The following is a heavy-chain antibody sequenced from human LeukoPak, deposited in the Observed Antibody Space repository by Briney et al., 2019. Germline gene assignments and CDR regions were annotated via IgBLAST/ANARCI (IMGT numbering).Heavy chain of an antibody. CDR1: GCTFTDYY. CDR2: INPNSGGT. J-gene: IGHJ4*02. V-gene: IGHV1-2*02. Sequence: ASVKVSCKASGCTFTDYYIHWVRQAPGQGLEWMGWINPNSGGTNYTQKFQGRVTMTRDTSISTAYLELNRLTSDDTAVYYCARVLASYGNLDYWGQGILVTVSS. D-gene: IGHD1-26*01. CDR3: ARVLASYGNLDY.